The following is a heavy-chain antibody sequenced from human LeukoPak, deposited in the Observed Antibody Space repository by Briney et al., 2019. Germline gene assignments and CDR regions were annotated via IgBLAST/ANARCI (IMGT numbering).Heavy chain of an antibody. V-gene: IGHV3-66*01. Sequence: GGSLRLSCVASGLTVSSNYMSWVRQAPGKGLEWVSVIYSGGSTYYADSVKGRLTISRDNSKNTLYLQMDSLRAEDTAVYYCARGYSSGRPPLAYWGQGTLVTVSS. CDR3: ARGYSSGRPPLAY. CDR2: IYSGGST. J-gene: IGHJ4*02. D-gene: IGHD2-15*01. CDR1: GLTVSSNY.